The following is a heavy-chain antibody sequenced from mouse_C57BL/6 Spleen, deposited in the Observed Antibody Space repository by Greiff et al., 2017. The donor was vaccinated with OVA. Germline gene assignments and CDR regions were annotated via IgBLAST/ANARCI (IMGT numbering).Heavy chain of an antibody. CDR2: LDPETGGT. V-gene: IGHV1-15*01. CDR3: TNYDYDAMDY. CDR1: GYTFTDYE. J-gene: IGHJ4*01. Sequence: QVQLQQSGAELARPGASVTLSCKASGYTFTDYEMHWVKQTPVHGLEWIGALDPETGGTAYNQKFKGKAILTADKSSSTAYMELRSLTSEVSSFYYCTNYDYDAMDYWGQGTSVTVSS.